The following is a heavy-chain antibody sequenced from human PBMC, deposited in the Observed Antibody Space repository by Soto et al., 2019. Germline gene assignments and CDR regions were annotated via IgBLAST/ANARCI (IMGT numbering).Heavy chain of an antibody. D-gene: IGHD4-17*01. CDR2: ISWDGGST. CDR1: GFTFDDYT. V-gene: IGHV3-43*01. CDR3: AKDSSPYGDYETRYNYYYYYGMDV. J-gene: IGHJ6*02. Sequence: GGSLRLSCAASGFTFDDYTMHWVRQALGKGLEWVSLISWDGGSTYYADSVKGRFTISRDNSKNSLYLQMNSLRTEDTALYYCAKDSSPYGDYETRYNYYYYYGMDVWGQGTTVTVSS.